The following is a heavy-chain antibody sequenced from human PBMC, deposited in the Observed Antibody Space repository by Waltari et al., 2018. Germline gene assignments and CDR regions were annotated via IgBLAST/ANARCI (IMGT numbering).Heavy chain of an antibody. J-gene: IGHJ4*02. CDR2: ISWNSGSF. Sequence: EVQLVESGGGSVQPGGSLRLSCAASGFTFDQYAMHWVRQVPGKGLGWVLGISWNSGSFDYADSVKGRVTISRDNAKNSVHLQMYNLRTEDTGLYYCAKDNEQWPHAFDHWGQGTPVTVSS. D-gene: IGHD6-19*01. CDR3: AKDNEQWPHAFDH. CDR1: GFTFDQYA. V-gene: IGHV3-9*01.